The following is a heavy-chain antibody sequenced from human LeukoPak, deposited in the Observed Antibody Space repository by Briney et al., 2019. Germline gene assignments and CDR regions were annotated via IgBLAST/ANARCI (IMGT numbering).Heavy chain of an antibody. CDR3: ARTYSSGWYYFDY. CDR2: INPNSGGT. J-gene: IGHJ4*02. Sequence: ASVKVSCKASGYTFTGYYMHWVRQAPGQGLEWMGWINPNSGGTNYAQKFQGWVTMTRDTSISTAYVELSRLRSDDTAVYYCARTYSSGWYYFDYWGQGTLVTVSS. V-gene: IGHV1-2*04. CDR1: GYTFTGYY. D-gene: IGHD6-19*01.